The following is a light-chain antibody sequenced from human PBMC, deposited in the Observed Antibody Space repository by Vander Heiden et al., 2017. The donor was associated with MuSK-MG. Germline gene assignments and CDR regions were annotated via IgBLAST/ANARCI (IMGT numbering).Light chain of an antibody. J-gene: IGLJ1*01. CDR1: RSDVVASRD. CDR3: CSYTSLSTFV. V-gene: IGLV2-14*03. Sequence: QSALTPPASVSGSPGQSITISCTGTRSDVVASRDVSCYQHHPGKAPKLIIDDVTCRPSGVSNRFSGSKSGDTASRTISWLQADDEADYFGCSYTSLSTFVFGSGTQVTV. CDR2: DVT.